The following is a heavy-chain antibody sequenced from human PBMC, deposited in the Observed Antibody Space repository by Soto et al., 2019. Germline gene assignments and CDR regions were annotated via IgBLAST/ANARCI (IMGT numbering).Heavy chain of an antibody. J-gene: IGHJ4*02. CDR3: AKDSGIYDFWDN. Sequence: QVQLVESGGGVVQPGRSLRLSCAASGFTFSSYGMHWVRQAPGKGLEWVAVISYDGSNKSYADSVKGRFTISRDNSKNTLYLQMNSLRAEDTAVYYCAKDSGIYDFWDNWGQGTLVTVSS. CDR1: GFTFSSYG. CDR2: ISYDGSNK. V-gene: IGHV3-30*18. D-gene: IGHD2-21*02.